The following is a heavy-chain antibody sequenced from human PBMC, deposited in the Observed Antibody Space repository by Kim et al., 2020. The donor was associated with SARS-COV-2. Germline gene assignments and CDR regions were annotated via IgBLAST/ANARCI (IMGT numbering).Heavy chain of an antibody. V-gene: IGHV3-33*01. Sequence: GGSLRLSCEASEFRFSSYGMHWVRQVPGKGLEWVAVIWFDGGKKDYADSVKGRFTISRDNSRNTLYLEMNSLKVEDTAVYYCAGDQGYFDFWGQGTLVIVSS. CDR1: EFRFSSYG. CDR3: AGDQGYFDF. CDR2: IWFDGGKK. J-gene: IGHJ4*02.